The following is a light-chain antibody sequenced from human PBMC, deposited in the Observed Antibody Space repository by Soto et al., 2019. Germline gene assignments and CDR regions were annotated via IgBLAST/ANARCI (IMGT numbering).Light chain of an antibody. CDR1: KLGDKY. Sequence: SYELTQPPSVSVSPGQTASITCSGDKLGDKYACWYQQKPGQSPVLVIYQDSKRPSGIPERFSGSNSGNTATLTISGTQAMDEADYYCQAWDSSHNYVFGTGTKVTVL. V-gene: IGLV3-1*01. J-gene: IGLJ1*01. CDR2: QDS. CDR3: QAWDSSHNYV.